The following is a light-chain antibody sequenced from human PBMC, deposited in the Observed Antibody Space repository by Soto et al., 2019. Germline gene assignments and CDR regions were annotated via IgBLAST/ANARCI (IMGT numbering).Light chain of an antibody. J-gene: IGKJ4*01. CDR1: QDIGTY. CDR3: QQHAELPLT. CDR2: DAS. V-gene: IGKV1-33*01. Sequence: DIQMTQSPSSLSASVGDRVIITCLASQDIGTYLAWYQQKSGKAPKLLIYDASYLETGVPSRFSACGSGTEFSFTISSLQPEDFATYYCQQHAELPLTFGRGTNIDIK.